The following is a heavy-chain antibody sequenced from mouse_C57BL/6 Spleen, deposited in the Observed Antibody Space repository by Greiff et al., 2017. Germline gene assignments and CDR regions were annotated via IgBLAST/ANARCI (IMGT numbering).Heavy chain of an antibody. CDR3: ARDRADGNYYAMDY. V-gene: IGHV5-16*01. CDR1: GFTFSDYY. CDR2: INYDGSST. J-gene: IGHJ4*01. D-gene: IGHD2-1*01. Sequence: EVKLVESEGGLVQPGSSMKLSCTASGFTFSDYYMAWVRQVPEKGLEWVANINYDGSSTYYLDSLKSRFIISRDNAKNILYLQMSSLKSEDTATYYCARDRADGNYYAMDYWGQGTSVTVSS.